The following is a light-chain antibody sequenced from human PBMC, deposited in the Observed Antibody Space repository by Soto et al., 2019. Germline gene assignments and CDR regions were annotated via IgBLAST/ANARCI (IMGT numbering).Light chain of an antibody. V-gene: IGLV2-14*01. CDR2: DVS. Sequence: QSALTQPASVSGSPGQSITISCTGTSSDVGGYNYVSWYQQHPGKAPKLMIYDVSNRPSGVSNRFSGSKSGNTASLTISGLQAEDEADDYCSSYTTSSTQFVFGGGTKLTVL. J-gene: IGLJ2*01. CDR1: SSDVGGYNY. CDR3: SSYTTSSTQFV.